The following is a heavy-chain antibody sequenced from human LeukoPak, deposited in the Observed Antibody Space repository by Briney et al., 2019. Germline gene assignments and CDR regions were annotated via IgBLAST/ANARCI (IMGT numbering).Heavy chain of an antibody. CDR3: ARSIAAAGSIDY. J-gene: IGHJ4*02. CDR2: INPSSGGT. Sequence: ASVKVSCKASGYTFTGYYMHWVRQAPGQGLEWMGWINPSSGGTNYAQKFQGWVTMTRDTSISTAYMELSRLRSDDTAVYYCARSIAAAGSIDYWGQGTLVTVSS. V-gene: IGHV1-2*04. D-gene: IGHD6-13*01. CDR1: GYTFTGYY.